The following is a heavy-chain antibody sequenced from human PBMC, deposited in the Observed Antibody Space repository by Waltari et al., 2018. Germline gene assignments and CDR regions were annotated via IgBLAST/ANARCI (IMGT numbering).Heavy chain of an antibody. CDR1: GGSISSSRYY. V-gene: IGHV4-39*01. D-gene: IGHD5-18*01. Sequence: QLQLQESGPGLVKPSETLSLTFTALGGSISSSRYYWGWIRQPPGKGLEWIGSIYYSGSTYYNPSLKSRVTISVDTSKNQFSLKLSSVTAADTAVYYCARREYSYGYPDAFDIWGQGTMVTVSS. CDR2: IYYSGST. CDR3: ARREYSYGYPDAFDI. J-gene: IGHJ3*02.